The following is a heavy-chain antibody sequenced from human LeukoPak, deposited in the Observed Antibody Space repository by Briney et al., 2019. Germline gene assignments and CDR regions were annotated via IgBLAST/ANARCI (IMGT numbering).Heavy chain of an antibody. CDR1: GYTFTGYY. J-gene: IGHJ3*02. Sequence: ASVTVSCKASGYTFTGYYMHWVRQAPGQGLEWMGWINPNSGGTNYAQKFQGRVTITRDTSISTAYMELSRLRSDDTAAYYCARSITMIVVVIGPDAFDIWGQGTMVTVSS. CDR3: ARSITMIVVVIGPDAFDI. D-gene: IGHD3-22*01. V-gene: IGHV1-2*02. CDR2: INPNSGGT.